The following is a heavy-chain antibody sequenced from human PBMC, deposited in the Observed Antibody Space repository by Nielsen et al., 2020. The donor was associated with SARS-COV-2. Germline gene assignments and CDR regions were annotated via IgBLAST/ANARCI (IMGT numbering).Heavy chain of an antibody. CDR1: GGSISSGSYY. D-gene: IGHD2-8*01. Sequence: SETLSLTCTVSGGSISSGSYYWSWIRQPAGKGLEWIGRIYTSGSTNYNPSLKSRVTISVDTSKNQFSLKLSSVTAADTAVYYCARTPYCTRGICYLRWDFDLWGRGTLVTVSS. J-gene: IGHJ2*01. CDR2: IYTSGST. CDR3: ARTPYCTRGICYLRWDFDL. V-gene: IGHV4-61*02.